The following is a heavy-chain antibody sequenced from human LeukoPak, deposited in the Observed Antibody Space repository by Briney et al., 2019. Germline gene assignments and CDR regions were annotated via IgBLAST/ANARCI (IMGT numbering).Heavy chain of an antibody. J-gene: IGHJ4*02. V-gene: IGHV3-11*04. CDR1: GFTFSDYY. CDR2: ISSSGSTI. Sequence: GGSLRLSCAASGFTFSDYYMSWIRQAPGKGLEWVSYISSSGSTIYYADSVKGRFTISRDNAKNSLYLQMNSLRVEDTAVYYCARADTALLAFDYWGQGTLVTVSS. CDR3: ARADTALLAFDY. D-gene: IGHD5-18*01.